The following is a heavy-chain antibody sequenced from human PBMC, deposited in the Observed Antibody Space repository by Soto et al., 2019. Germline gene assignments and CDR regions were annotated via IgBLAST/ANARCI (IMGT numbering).Heavy chain of an antibody. CDR1: GYTSTDHI. CDR3: ARDSGYDTTGYSPFDH. CDR2: IKPYNGDT. V-gene: IGHV1-2*02. J-gene: IGHJ4*02. D-gene: IGHD3-22*01. Sequence: ASVKVSCKTSGYTSTDHIIHWLRQVPGQRLEWMGWIKPYNGDTGYAQKFQGRVTLTGATTITTVYMELNSLGSDDTAVYFCARDSGYDTTGYSPFDHWGQGALVTVSS.